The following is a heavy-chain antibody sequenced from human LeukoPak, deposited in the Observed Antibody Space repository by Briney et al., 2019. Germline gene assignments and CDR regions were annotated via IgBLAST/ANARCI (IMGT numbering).Heavy chain of an antibody. V-gene: IGHV3-23*01. CDR3: AKAIVGATTSR. Sequence: GGSLRLSCAASGFTFSSYAMSWVRHAPGGGLEWVSAISGSGGSTYYADSVKGRFTISRDNSKNTLYLQMNSLRAEDTAVYYCAKAIVGATTSRWGQGTLVTVSS. CDR2: ISGSGGST. CDR1: GFTFSSYA. J-gene: IGHJ4*02. D-gene: IGHD1-26*01.